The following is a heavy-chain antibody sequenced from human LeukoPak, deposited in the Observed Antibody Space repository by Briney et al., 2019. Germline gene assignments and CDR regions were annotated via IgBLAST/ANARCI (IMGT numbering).Heavy chain of an antibody. V-gene: IGHV4-34*01. CDR3: ARTAVGGTVTG. CDR2: INHSGST. CDR1: GGSFSGYY. D-gene: IGHD4-17*01. Sequence: SETLSLTCAVYGGSFSGYYWSWIRQPPGKGLEWIGEINHSGSTNYNPSLKSRVTTSVDTSKNQFSLKLGSVTAADTAMYYCARTAVGGTVTGWGQGTLVTVSS. J-gene: IGHJ4*02.